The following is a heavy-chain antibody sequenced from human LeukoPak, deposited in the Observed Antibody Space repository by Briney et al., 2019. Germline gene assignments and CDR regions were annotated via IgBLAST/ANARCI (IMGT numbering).Heavy chain of an antibody. CDR3: AKDRTVGASYWYFDL. D-gene: IGHD1-26*01. Sequence: GGTLRLSCVASGFTFSSYAMTWVRQGPGKGLEWVSAISGSGGSTYYADSVKGRFTISRDSSKNTLFLHMNTLRAEDTAIYYCAKDRTVGASYWYFDLWGRGTLVTVSS. CDR1: GFTFSSYA. J-gene: IGHJ2*01. CDR2: ISGSGGST. V-gene: IGHV3-23*01.